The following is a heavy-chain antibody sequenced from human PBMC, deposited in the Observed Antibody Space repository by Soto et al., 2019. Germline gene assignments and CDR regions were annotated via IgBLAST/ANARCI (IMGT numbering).Heavy chain of an antibody. J-gene: IGHJ4*02. CDR1: GGSISAYF. CDR2: IYNNEST. V-gene: IGHV4-59*12. Sequence: SETLSLTCTVFGGSISAYFWSWIRQPPGNGLEWIGNIYNNESTNYNPSLKRRVTISVDTSKTRFSLKLTSVTAADTAVYYCARDKITGLFDYWGQGTLVTVS. CDR3: ARDKITGLFDY. D-gene: IGHD2-8*02.